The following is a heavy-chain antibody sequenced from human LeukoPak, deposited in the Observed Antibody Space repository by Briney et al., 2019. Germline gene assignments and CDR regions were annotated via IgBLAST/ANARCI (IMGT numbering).Heavy chain of an antibody. CDR2: ISAGGGST. CDR1: GLTFSDYS. CDR3: AKDAAGPEY. J-gene: IGHJ4*02. Sequence: GGSLRLSCAASGLTFSDYSMTWVRQAPGKGLFWVSGISAGGGSTYYADSVKGRFSISRNNSRNTLYLQMNSLRAEDTAVYYCAKDAAGPEYWGQGTLVTVSS. D-gene: IGHD6-13*01. V-gene: IGHV3-23*01.